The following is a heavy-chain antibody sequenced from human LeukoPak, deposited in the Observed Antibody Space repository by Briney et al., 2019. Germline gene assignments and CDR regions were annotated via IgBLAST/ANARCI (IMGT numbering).Heavy chain of an antibody. J-gene: IGHJ4*02. CDR1: GGSFSGYY. Sequence: KSSETLSLTCAVYGGSFSGYYWSWIRQPPGKGLEWIGEINHSGSTNYNPSLKSRVTISVDTSKNQFSLKLSSVTAADTAVYYCARVVHSSGWYFDYWGQGTLVTVSS. V-gene: IGHV4-34*01. CDR3: ARVVHSSGWYFDY. D-gene: IGHD6-19*01. CDR2: INHSGST.